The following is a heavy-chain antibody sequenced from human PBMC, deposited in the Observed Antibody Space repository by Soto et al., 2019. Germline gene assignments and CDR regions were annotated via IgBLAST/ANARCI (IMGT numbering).Heavy chain of an antibody. V-gene: IGHV1-46*03. CDR2: INPSGGST. J-gene: IGHJ5*02. CDR1: GGTFSSYT. D-gene: IGHD2-15*01. Sequence: ASVKVSCKASGGTFSSYTISWVRQAPGQGLEWMGIINPSGGSTSYAQKFQGRVTMTRDTSTSTVYMELSSLRSEDTAVYYCARGPNIVVVVAATNRFDPWGQGTLVTV. CDR3: ARGPNIVVVVAATNRFDP.